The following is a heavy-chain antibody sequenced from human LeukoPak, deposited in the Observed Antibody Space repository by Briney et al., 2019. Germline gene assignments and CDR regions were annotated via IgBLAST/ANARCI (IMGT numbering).Heavy chain of an antibody. D-gene: IGHD6-19*01. CDR1: GYTFTSYG. CDR3: ARYGYSSGWIRGNWFDP. Sequence: ASAKVSCKASGYTFTSYGISWVRQAPGQGLEWMGWISAYNGNTNYAQKFQGRVTITADESTSTAYMELSSLRSEDTAVYYCARYGYSSGWIRGNWFDPWGQGTLVTVSS. V-gene: IGHV1-18*01. CDR2: ISAYNGNT. J-gene: IGHJ5*02.